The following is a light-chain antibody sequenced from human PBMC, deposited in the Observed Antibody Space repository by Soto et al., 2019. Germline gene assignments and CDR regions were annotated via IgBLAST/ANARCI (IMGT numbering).Light chain of an antibody. Sequence: EIVMTQSPSTLSVSPVERSTFSFIASQSVSSNLAWYQQKPGQAPRLLIYGASIRATGIPARFSGSGSGTEFTLTISTLQSEDFAIYYCQHYNNWPPWTFGQGTKVDIK. J-gene: IGKJ1*01. CDR2: GAS. CDR3: QHYNNWPPWT. V-gene: IGKV3-15*01. CDR1: QSVSSN.